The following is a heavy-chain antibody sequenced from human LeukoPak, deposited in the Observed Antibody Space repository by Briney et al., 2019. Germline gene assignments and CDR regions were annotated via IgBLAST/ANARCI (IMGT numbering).Heavy chain of an antibody. CDR2: IFYGGST. V-gene: IGHV4-59*02. D-gene: IGHD6-13*01. CDR3: ARDFGGAAAGIV. CDR1: GGSVSSYY. J-gene: IGHJ4*02. Sequence: SETLSLTCTVSGGSVSSYYRSWIRQLPGKGLEWIGFIFYGGSTNYNPSLRSRVTISEDTSKNQFSLKLSSVTAADTAVYYCARDFGGAAAGIVWGQGTLVTVSS.